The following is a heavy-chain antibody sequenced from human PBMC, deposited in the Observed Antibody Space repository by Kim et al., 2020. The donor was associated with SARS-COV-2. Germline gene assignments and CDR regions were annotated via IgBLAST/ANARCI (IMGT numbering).Heavy chain of an antibody. D-gene: IGHD1-26*01. CDR3: VRDSRGTWRPHDY. J-gene: IGHJ4*02. CDR2: IIDSGET. Sequence: GGSLRLSCAASGFTFSNYPMAWVRQAPGKGLEWVSTIIDSGETYYADSVMGRFTISRDNSKSALYLQMDSLRAEDTAIFHCVRDSRGTWRPHDYWGPGTLVTVSS. V-gene: IGHV3-23*01. CDR1: GFTFSNYP.